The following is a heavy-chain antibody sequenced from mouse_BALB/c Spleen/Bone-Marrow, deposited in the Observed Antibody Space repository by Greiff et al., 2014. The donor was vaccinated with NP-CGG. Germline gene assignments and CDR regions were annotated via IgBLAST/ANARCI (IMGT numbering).Heavy chain of an antibody. CDR2: IDPANGNT. CDR3: AAYYRYLAWFAY. CDR1: GFNIKDTY. D-gene: IGHD2-14*01. J-gene: IGHJ3*01. V-gene: IGHV14-3*02. Sequence: EVQLQQSGAELVKPGASVKLSCTASGFNIKDTYMHWVKQRPEQGLEWIGRIDPANGNTKCDPKFQGKATITADTSSNTAYLQLSSLTSEDTAVYYCAAYYRYLAWFAYWGQGTLVTVSA.